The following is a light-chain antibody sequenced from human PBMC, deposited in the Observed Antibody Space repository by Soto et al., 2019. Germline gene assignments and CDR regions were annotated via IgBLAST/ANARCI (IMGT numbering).Light chain of an antibody. CDR2: SAS. CDR3: QQYNNWPPLT. J-gene: IGKJ4*01. V-gene: IGKV3-15*01. CDR1: QSVSNN. Sequence: EIVMTQSPATLSVSPGERATLSCRASQSVSNNLAWYQQKPGQAPRLLIYSASTRATGIPARFSGSGSGTEFTLTISSLQSEDFAVYYCQQYNNWPPLTFGGGTKVEIK.